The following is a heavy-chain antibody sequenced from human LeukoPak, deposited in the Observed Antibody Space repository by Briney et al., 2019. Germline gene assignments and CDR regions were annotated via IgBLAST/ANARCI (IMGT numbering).Heavy chain of an antibody. CDR3: ARRDNTFDS. J-gene: IGHJ4*02. V-gene: IGHV4-39*01. CDR2: IHHSGVT. D-gene: IGHD1-1*01. CDR1: GGSISSHNHH. Sequence: SETLSLTCRVSGGSISSHNHHWDWIRQPPGNGLEWIGSIHHSGVTYSNPSLRSRLTLSVDLSTNHISLYSSSVTAAGPAVYYCARRDNTFDSWGPGTLVTVSS.